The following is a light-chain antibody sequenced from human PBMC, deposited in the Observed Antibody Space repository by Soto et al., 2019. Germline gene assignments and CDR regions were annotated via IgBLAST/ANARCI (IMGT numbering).Light chain of an antibody. V-gene: IGLV1-44*01. Sequence: QSVLTQPPSASGTPGQRVTISCSGSRSNIGNNPVNWYQQLPGAAPELLMHSNNQRPSGVPDRFSGSNSGTSASPDISGLQAEDEADYYCAAWDDSLNGYVLGSGTKVTVL. CDR2: SNN. J-gene: IGLJ1*01. CDR1: RSNIGNNP. CDR3: AAWDDSLNGYV.